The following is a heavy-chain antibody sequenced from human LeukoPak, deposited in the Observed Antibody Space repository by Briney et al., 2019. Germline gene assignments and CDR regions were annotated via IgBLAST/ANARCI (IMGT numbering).Heavy chain of an antibody. Sequence: ASVKVSCKASGYTFISYDLNWVRQVPGQGLEWMGWMNPNTGNTGYAQKFQGRVTITRNTSISTAFMELSSLRSEDTAVYYCARDRPGRYCSSTSCYAASPFDPWGQGTLVIVSS. D-gene: IGHD2-2*01. CDR2: MNPNTGNT. CDR3: ARDRPGRYCSSTSCYAASPFDP. V-gene: IGHV1-8*01. J-gene: IGHJ5*02. CDR1: GYTFISYD.